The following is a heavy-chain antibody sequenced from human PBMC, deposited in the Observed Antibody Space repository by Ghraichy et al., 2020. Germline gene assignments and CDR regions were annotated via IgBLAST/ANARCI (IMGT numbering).Heavy chain of an antibody. CDR2: VSHSGNT. CDR1: GGSFSKYY. CDR3: ARWTFGDYGKTQY. J-gene: IGHJ4*02. Sequence: ESLNISCAVYGGSFSKYYWSWIRQPPGKGLEWIGEVSHSGNTTYNPSLASRVTVPVDTSKNQLSLKLNSVTAADTAVYFCARWTFGDYGKTQYWGQGTLVSVSS. D-gene: IGHD4-17*01. V-gene: IGHV4-34*01.